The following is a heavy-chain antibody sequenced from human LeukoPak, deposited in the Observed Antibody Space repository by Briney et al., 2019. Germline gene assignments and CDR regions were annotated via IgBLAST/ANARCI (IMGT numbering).Heavy chain of an antibody. CDR2: ISYDGSNK. Sequence: GGSLRLSCAASGFTFSSYAMHWVRQAPGKGLEWVAVISYDGSNKYYADSVKGRFTISRDNSKNTLYLQMNSLRAEDTAVYYCAKVRPTVTTGPIDYWGQGTLVTVSS. D-gene: IGHD4-17*01. CDR1: GFTFSSYA. CDR3: AKVRPTVTTGPIDY. V-gene: IGHV3-30-3*01. J-gene: IGHJ4*02.